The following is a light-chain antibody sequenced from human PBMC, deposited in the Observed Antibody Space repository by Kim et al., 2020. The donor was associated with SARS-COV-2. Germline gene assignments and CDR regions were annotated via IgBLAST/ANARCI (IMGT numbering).Light chain of an antibody. V-gene: IGLV3-1*01. J-gene: IGLJ1*01. Sequence: SYELTQPPSVSVSPGQTASITCSGDKLGDKYACWYQQKTGQSPVLVIYQDSKRPSGIPERFSGSNSGNTATLTISGTQAMDEADYYCQAWDSSTYVFRTGTKVTVL. CDR1: KLGDKY. CDR2: QDS. CDR3: QAWDSSTYV.